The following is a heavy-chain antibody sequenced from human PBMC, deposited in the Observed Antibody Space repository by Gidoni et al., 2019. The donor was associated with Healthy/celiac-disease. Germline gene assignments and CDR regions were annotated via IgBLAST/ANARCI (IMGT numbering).Heavy chain of an antibody. Sequence: QVQLQQWGPGLLKPSETLSLTCAVYGRSFSGYYWSWIRQHPGKGLELIGEINNSGSTNYNPSRKNRVTISVDTSKNQFSRKLSSVTAAETAVYYWARKGDYYGSGSYVRWFDPWGQGTLVTVSS. J-gene: IGHJ5*02. D-gene: IGHD3-10*01. V-gene: IGHV4-34*01. CDR1: GRSFSGYY. CDR3: ARKGDYYGSGSYVRWFDP. CDR2: INNSGST.